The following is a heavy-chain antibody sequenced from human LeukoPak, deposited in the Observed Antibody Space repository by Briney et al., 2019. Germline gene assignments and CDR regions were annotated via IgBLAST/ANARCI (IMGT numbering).Heavy chain of an antibody. Sequence: GASVNVSCKASGYTFTSYGISWVRQAPGQGLEWMGIINPSGGSTSYAQKFQGRVTMTRDTSTSTVYMELSSLRAEDTAVYYCARDSDRWLQGGFDYWGQGTLVTVSS. CDR3: ARDSDRWLQGGFDY. V-gene: IGHV1-46*01. CDR2: INPSGGST. J-gene: IGHJ4*02. CDR1: GYTFTSYG. D-gene: IGHD5-24*01.